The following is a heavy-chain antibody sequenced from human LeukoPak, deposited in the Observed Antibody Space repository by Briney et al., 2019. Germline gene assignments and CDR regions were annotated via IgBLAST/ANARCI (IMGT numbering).Heavy chain of an antibody. CDR3: ARDRHDSSGYYYGDAFDI. Sequence: ASVKVSCKASGYTFTGYYMHWVRQAPGQGLEWMGRINPNSGGTNYAQKFQGRVTTTRDTSISTAYMELSRLRSDDTAVYYCARDRHDSSGYYYGDAFDIWGQGTMVTVSS. D-gene: IGHD3-22*01. CDR1: GYTFTGYY. CDR2: INPNSGGT. J-gene: IGHJ3*02. V-gene: IGHV1-2*06.